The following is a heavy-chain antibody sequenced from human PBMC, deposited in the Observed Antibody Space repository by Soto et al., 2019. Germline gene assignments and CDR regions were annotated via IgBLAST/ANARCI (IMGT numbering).Heavy chain of an antibody. D-gene: IGHD1-26*01. CDR2: ISADNDNT. V-gene: IGHV1-18*01. J-gene: IGHJ6*02. CDR3: ASNFGYSGNYYYYYGMDV. Sequence: RASVKVSCKASGYTFTSYAITWVRQAPGQGLEWMGWISADNDNTNYAQKVQGRVTMTTDTSTSTAYMELRSLRSDDTAVYYCASNFGYSGNYYYYYGMDVWGQGTTVTVSS. CDR1: GYTFTSYA.